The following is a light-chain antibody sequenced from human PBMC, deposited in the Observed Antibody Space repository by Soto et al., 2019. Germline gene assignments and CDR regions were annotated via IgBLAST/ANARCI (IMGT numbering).Light chain of an antibody. Sequence: EIVLTQSPGTLSLSPGERATLSCRASQSVSSTYLAWYQQKPGQAPRLLIYGSSSRATGIPDRFSGSGSGTDFTLTISRLQPEDLAVYYCQQYNNWPPFTFGPGTKVDIK. J-gene: IGKJ3*01. V-gene: IGKV3-20*01. CDR2: GSS. CDR1: QSVSSTY. CDR3: QQYNNWPPFT.